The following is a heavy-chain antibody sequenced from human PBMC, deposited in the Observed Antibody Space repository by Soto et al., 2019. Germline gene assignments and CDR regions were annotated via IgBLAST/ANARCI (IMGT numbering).Heavy chain of an antibody. D-gene: IGHD5-12*01. CDR1: GYDFARTW. CDR3: ARLVGAYDSYFDH. J-gene: IGHJ4*02. CDR2: IYPGDSET. V-gene: IGHV5-51*01. Sequence: GESLKISCKASGYDFARTWIGWVRQLPGKGLDWLGIIYPGDSETRYSPSFRGQVTFSVDMSISTAYLQWSSLKTSDIAIYYCARLVGAYDSYFDHWGQGTRVTVS.